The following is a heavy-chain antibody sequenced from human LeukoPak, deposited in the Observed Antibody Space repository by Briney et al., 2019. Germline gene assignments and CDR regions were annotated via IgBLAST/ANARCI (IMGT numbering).Heavy chain of an antibody. CDR2: ISSSSSTI. D-gene: IGHD1-26*01. CDR3: ARAPAHSSGSYYFDY. CDR1: GFTFSSYS. J-gene: IGHJ4*02. Sequence: GGSLRLSCAASGFTFSSYSMNWVRQAPGRGLEWVSYISSSSSTIYYADSVKGRFTISRDNAKNSLYLQMNSLRAEDTAVYYCARAPAHSSGSYYFDYWGQGTLVTVSS. V-gene: IGHV3-48*01.